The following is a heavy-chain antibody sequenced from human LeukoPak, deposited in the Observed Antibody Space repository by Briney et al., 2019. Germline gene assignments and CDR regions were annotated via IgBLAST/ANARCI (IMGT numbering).Heavy chain of an antibody. CDR2: ISSSGSTI. J-gene: IGHJ4*02. D-gene: IGHD3-9*01. Sequence: GGSLRLSCAASGFTFSDYYMSLIRQAPGKGLERVSYISSSGSTIYYADSVKGRFTISRDNAKNSLYLQMNSLRAEDTAVYYCARDRVYYDILTGYWVYWGQGTLVTVSS. CDR1: GFTFSDYY. V-gene: IGHV3-11*04. CDR3: ARDRVYYDILTGYWVY.